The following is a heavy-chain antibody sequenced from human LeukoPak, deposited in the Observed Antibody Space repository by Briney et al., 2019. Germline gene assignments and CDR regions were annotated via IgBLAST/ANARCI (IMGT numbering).Heavy chain of an antibody. D-gene: IGHD7-27*01. V-gene: IGHV3-74*01. CDR2: INSDGSTT. CDR1: GFTFSAYW. Sequence: GGSLRLSCAASGFTFSAYWMHWVRQAPGKGLVWVSRINSDGSTTNYADSVKGRFTISRDNAKNTLYLQINSLRVEDTAAYYCARAVNWGSDSYYYMDVWGKGTTVTVSS. J-gene: IGHJ6*03. CDR3: ARAVNWGSDSYYYMDV.